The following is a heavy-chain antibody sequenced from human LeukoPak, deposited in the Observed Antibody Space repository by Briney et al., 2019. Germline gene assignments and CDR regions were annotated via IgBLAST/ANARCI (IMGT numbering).Heavy chain of an antibody. D-gene: IGHD6-19*01. CDR2: IRYDGSNK. Sequence: PGGSLRLSCAASGFTFSSYGMHWVRQAPGKGLEWVAFIRYDGSNKYYADSVKGRFTISRDNSKNTLYLQMNSLRAEDTAVYYCAKWYSSGFVPYYYYYMDVWGKGTTVTISS. J-gene: IGHJ6*03. CDR3: AKWYSSGFVPYYYYYMDV. V-gene: IGHV3-30*02. CDR1: GFTFSSYG.